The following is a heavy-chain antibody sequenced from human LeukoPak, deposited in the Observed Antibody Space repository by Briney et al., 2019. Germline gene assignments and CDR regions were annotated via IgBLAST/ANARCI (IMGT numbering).Heavy chain of an antibody. J-gene: IGHJ4*02. V-gene: IGHV1-24*01. CDR3: ATDRVGLGSFWDY. D-gene: IGHD3-3*01. CDR2: FDPEDGET. CDR1: GYTFTGYY. Sequence: ASVKVSCKASGYTFTGYYMHWVRQAPGKGLEWMGGFDPEDGETIYAQKFQGRVTMTEDTSTDTAYMELSSLRSEDTAVYYCATDRVGLGSFWDYWGQGTLVTVSS.